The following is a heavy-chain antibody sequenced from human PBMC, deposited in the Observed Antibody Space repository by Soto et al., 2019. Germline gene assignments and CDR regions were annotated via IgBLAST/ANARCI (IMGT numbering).Heavy chain of an antibody. CDR3: ARAGYNIDY. CDR2: IYYTGST. Sequence: QVQLQESGPGLVKPSETLSLTCTVSGGSISSYYWNWIRLPLGKGLEWIGYIYYTGSTIYNPSLKSRVTISVDTSKIQFSLSLSSVTAADTAVYYCARAGYNIDYWGQGTLVTVSS. CDR1: GGSISSYY. D-gene: IGHD5-12*01. V-gene: IGHV4-59*01. J-gene: IGHJ4*02.